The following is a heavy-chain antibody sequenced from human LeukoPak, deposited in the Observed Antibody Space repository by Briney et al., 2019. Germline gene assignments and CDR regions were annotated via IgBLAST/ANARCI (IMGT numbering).Heavy chain of an antibody. CDR3: ARHPTHCSGGSCLDY. J-gene: IGHJ4*02. CDR1: GGSISSYY. D-gene: IGHD2-15*01. CDR2: IYYSGST. Sequence: KASETLSPTCTVSGGSISSYYWSWIRQPPGKGLEWIGYIYYSGSTNYNPSLKSRVTISVDTSKNQFSLKLSSVTAADTAVYYCARHPTHCSGGSCLDYWGQGTLVTVSS. V-gene: IGHV4-59*08.